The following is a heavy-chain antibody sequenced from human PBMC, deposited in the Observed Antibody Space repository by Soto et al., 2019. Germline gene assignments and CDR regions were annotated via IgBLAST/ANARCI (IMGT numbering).Heavy chain of an antibody. D-gene: IGHD3-22*01. Sequence: EVQLLESGGGLVQPGRSLRLSCGASGFTFSSFAMSWVRQAPGQGLECVSTISGYGGTAYYADSVKGRFTISRDNSTNTLYLQMNSLRDEDTAIYYCAKAFYYYGSGFYYLYYFDLWGQGATVTVSS. CDR2: ISGYGGTA. V-gene: IGHV3-23*01. J-gene: IGHJ4*02. CDR1: GFTFSSFA. CDR3: AKAFYYYGSGFYYLYYFDL.